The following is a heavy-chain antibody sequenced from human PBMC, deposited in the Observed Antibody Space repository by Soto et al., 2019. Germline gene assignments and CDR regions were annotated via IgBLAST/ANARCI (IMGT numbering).Heavy chain of an antibody. V-gene: IGHV1-69*01. CDR2: IIPIFGTA. Sequence: QVQLVQSGAEVKKPGSSVKVSCKASGGTFSSYAISWVRQAPGQGLEWMGGIIPIFGTANYAQQFQGRVTITADESTSTAYMELSSLRSEDTAVYYCAPPRTRYCSSTRCYTEWYFDLWGSGTLVTVSS. J-gene: IGHJ2*01. CDR3: APPRTRYCSSTRCYTEWYFDL. CDR1: GGTFSSYA. D-gene: IGHD2-2*02.